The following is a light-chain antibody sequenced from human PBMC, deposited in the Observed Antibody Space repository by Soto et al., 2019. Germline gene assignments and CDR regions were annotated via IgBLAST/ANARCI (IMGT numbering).Light chain of an antibody. J-gene: IGLJ2*01. CDR2: DHN. Sequence: QSVLTQPPSVSAAPGQKVTISCSGSSSNIGNNYVSWYQQLPGTAPKLLIYDHNKRPSGIPDRFSGSKSGTSATLGITGLQAGDDADYYCGTWDSSLSAVVFGGGTQLTVL. CDR3: GTWDSSLSAVV. CDR1: SSNIGNNY. V-gene: IGLV1-51*01.